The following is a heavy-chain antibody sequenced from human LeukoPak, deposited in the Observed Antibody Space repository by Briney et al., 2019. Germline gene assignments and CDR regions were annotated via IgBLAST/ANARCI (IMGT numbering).Heavy chain of an antibody. CDR3: ARDLVAVPGRPLGY. J-gene: IGHJ4*02. V-gene: IGHV1-3*01. D-gene: IGHD6-19*01. CDR2: INAGNGNT. Sequence: ASVKVSCKASGYTFTSYAMHWVRQAPGQRLEWMGWINAGNGNTKYSQKFQGRVTITRDTSASTAYMELSSLRSEDTAVYYCARDLVAVPGRPLGYWGQGTLVTVSS. CDR1: GYTFTSYA.